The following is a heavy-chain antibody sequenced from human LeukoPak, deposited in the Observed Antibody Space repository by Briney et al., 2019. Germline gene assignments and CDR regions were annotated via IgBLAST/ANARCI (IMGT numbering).Heavy chain of an antibody. CDR1: TFTFSSFG. D-gene: IGHD3-22*01. J-gene: IGHJ3*02. Sequence: GGSLRLSCAASTFTFSSFGMHWVRQAPGKGMEWVTGISHDGNDKYYADSVKGRFTISRDNSKNRLYLRMNSLRPDDTAVYFCAKDTTMMIVAAPMSNAFDIWGQGTMVTVSS. CDR3: AKDTTMMIVAAPMSNAFDI. CDR2: ISHDGNDK. V-gene: IGHV3-30*18.